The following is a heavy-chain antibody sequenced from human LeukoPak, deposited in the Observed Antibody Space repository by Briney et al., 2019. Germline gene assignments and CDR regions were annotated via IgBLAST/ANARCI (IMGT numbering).Heavy chain of an antibody. J-gene: IGHJ4*02. V-gene: IGHV3-21*01. CDR2: TSSSSSYI. D-gene: IGHD3-9*01. CDR1: GFTFSSYS. CDR3: ARDYQVYSDILTGPRYFDY. Sequence: GGSLRLSWAASGFTFSSYSMNWVRQAPGKGLEWVSSTSSSSSYIYYADSVKGRFTISRDNAKNSLYLQMNSLRAEDTAVYYCARDYQVYSDILTGPRYFDYWGQRTLVTVSS.